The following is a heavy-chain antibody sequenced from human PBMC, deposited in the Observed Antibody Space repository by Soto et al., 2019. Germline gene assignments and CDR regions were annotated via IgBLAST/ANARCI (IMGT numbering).Heavy chain of an antibody. CDR3: VRDGERIRRSLPVFAFLLNRSSDL. V-gene: IGHV4-39*02. Sequence: PGKGLEWIGSMYYSGTTYYNPSLKSRVTISVDTSKNQFSLKLSSVTAADTVVYFCVRDGERIRRSLPVFAFLLNRSSDL. CDR2: MYYSGTT. J-gene: IGHJ2*01. D-gene: IGHD2-15*01.